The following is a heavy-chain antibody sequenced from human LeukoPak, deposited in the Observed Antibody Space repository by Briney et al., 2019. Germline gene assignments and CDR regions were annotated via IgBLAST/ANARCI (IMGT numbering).Heavy chain of an antibody. D-gene: IGHD3-22*01. CDR1: GYTFTGYY. Sequence: ASVKVSCKASGYTFTGYYMHWVRQAPGQGLEWMGWINPNSGGTNYAQKFQGRVTMTRDTSISTAYMELSRLRSDDTAVYYCARVRITMIVADAFDIWGQGTMVTVSS. J-gene: IGHJ3*02. CDR3: ARVRITMIVADAFDI. V-gene: IGHV1-2*02. CDR2: INPNSGGT.